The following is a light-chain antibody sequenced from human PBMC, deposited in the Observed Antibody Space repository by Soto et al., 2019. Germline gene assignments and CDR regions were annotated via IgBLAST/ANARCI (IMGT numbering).Light chain of an antibody. V-gene: IGLV2-14*01. CDR2: EVT. CDR3: ISFTPSTTTHWV. Sequence: QSALTQPASVSGSPGQSITISCTGTSGDVGDYNRVSWYQHHPGKAPKLMIFEVTNRPSGISDRFSGFKSGSTASLTISELQPDDEADYYCISFTPSTTTHWVFGGGTKLTVL. CDR1: SGDVGDYNR. J-gene: IGLJ3*02.